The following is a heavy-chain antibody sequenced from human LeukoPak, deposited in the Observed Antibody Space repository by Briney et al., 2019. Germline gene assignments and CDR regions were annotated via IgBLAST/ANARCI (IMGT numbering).Heavy chain of an antibody. J-gene: IGHJ6*02. CDR1: GFTVSNNY. CDR2: IQGAGNT. V-gene: IGHV3-66*01. CDR3: ARERYSTGWYGGDYYYSYAMDV. Sequence: PGGSLRLSCAASGFTVSNNYMSWVRQAPGKGLEWVSVIQGAGNTYYADSVKGRFTISRDSPQNTLYLQMNSLRVEDTAVYYCARERYSTGWYGGDYYYSYAMDVWGQGTSVTVSS. D-gene: IGHD6-19*01.